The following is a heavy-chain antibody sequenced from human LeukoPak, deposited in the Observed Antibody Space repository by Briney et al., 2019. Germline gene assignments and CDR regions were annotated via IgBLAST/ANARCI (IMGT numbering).Heavy chain of an antibody. Sequence: GGSLRLSCAASGFTVSSNYMSWVRQAPGKGLEWVSVIYSGGSTYYADSVKGRFTISRDNSKNTLYLQMNSLRAEDTAVYYCARVPYYYGSGSYYPYFDYWGQGTLVTVSS. D-gene: IGHD3-10*01. CDR2: IYSGGST. J-gene: IGHJ4*02. CDR3: ARVPYYYGSGSYYPYFDY. CDR1: GFTVSSNY. V-gene: IGHV3-66*01.